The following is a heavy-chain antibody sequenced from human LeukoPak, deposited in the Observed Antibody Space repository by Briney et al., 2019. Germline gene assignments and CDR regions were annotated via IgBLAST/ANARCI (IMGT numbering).Heavy chain of an antibody. V-gene: IGHV3-7*05. J-gene: IGHJ6*02. CDR3: ARESYCSSTSCPYGMDV. CDR1: GFTFSSYW. CDR2: IKQDGSEK. Sequence: PGGSLRLSCAASGFTFSSYWMSWVRQAPGKGLEWVANIKQDGSEKYYVDSVKGRFTISRDNAKNSLYLQMNSLRAEDTAVYYCARESYCSSTSCPYGMDVWGQGTTVTVSS. D-gene: IGHD2-2*01.